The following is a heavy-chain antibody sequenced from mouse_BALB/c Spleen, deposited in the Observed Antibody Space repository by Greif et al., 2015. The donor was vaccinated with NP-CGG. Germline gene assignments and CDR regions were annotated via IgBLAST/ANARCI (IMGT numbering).Heavy chain of an antibody. V-gene: IGHV14-3*02. CDR1: GFNIKDTY. Sequence: EVQLQQSGAELVKPGASVKLSCTASGFNIKDTYMHWVKQRPEQGLEWIGRIDPANGNTKYDPKFQGKATITADTSSNTAYLQLSSLTSEDTAVYYGARYYYGSSYVDYWGQGTTLTVSS. CDR2: IDPANGNT. D-gene: IGHD1-1*01. J-gene: IGHJ2*01. CDR3: ARYYYGSSYVDY.